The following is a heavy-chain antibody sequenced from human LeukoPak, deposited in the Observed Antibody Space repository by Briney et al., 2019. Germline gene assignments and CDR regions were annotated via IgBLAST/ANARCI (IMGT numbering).Heavy chain of an antibody. Sequence: SETLSLTCTVSGGSISSSSYYWGWIRQPPGKGLEWIGNVYYTGTTYHNPSLKSRVTISVDTSKNQFSLKLSSVTAADTAVYYCARDQGWELLKGDNWFDPWGQGTLVTVSS. CDR1: GGSISSSSYY. V-gene: IGHV4-39*07. CDR2: VYYTGTT. J-gene: IGHJ5*02. D-gene: IGHD1-26*01. CDR3: ARDQGWELLKGDNWFDP.